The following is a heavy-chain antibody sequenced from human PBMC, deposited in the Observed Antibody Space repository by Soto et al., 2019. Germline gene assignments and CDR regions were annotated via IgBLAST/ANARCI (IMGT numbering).Heavy chain of an antibody. Sequence: GGSLRLSCAASGFTFSSYWMSWVRQAPGKGLEWVANIKQDGSEKYYVESVKGRFTISRDNAKNSLYLKMNSLRAEDTAVYYCARSNDCSGGSCSQGDWFDPWGQGTLVTVSS. CDR2: IKQDGSEK. J-gene: IGHJ5*02. CDR1: GFTFSSYW. CDR3: ARSNDCSGGSCSQGDWFDP. V-gene: IGHV3-7*01. D-gene: IGHD2-15*01.